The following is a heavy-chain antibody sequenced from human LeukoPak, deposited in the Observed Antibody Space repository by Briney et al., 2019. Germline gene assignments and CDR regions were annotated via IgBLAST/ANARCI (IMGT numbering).Heavy chain of an antibody. Sequence: GGSLRLSCAASGFTFSSYAMSWVRQAPGKGLEWVSAISGSGGSTYYADSVKGRFTISRDNSKNTLYLQMNSPRAEDTAVYYCAKDGGGYYYDSSGYSEYFQHWGQGTLVTVSS. J-gene: IGHJ1*01. V-gene: IGHV3-23*01. CDR1: GFTFSSYA. D-gene: IGHD3-22*01. CDR2: ISGSGGST. CDR3: AKDGGGYYYDSSGYSEYFQH.